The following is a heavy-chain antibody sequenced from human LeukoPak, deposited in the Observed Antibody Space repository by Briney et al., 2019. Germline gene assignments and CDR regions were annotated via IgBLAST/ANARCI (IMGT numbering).Heavy chain of an antibody. J-gene: IGHJ6*02. D-gene: IGHD3-9*01. Sequence: GASVKVSCKASGYTFTSYDINWVRQAPGQGLEWMGWMNPNSGNTGYAQKFQGRVTMTRNTSISTAYMELSSLRAEDTAVYYCAKTNPDILTSYYYGMDVWGQGTTVTVSS. CDR3: AKTNPDILTSYYYGMDV. CDR2: MNPNSGNT. CDR1: GYTFTSYD. V-gene: IGHV1-8*01.